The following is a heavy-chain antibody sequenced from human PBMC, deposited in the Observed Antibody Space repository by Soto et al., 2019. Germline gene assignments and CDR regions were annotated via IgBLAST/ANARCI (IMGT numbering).Heavy chain of an antibody. J-gene: IGHJ4*02. V-gene: IGHV4-59*11. CDR1: GGSISSHY. D-gene: IGHD6-6*01. CDR3: ARRDYSTSSLGPFDY. Sequence: PSETLSLTCVVSGGSISSHYWSWIRQPPGSGLEWIGYVHYSGSTQYGPSLKGRVTMSVDTSKNQFSLNLSSVTAADTAFYFCARRDYSTSSLGPFDYWGQGILVTVSS. CDR2: VHYSGST.